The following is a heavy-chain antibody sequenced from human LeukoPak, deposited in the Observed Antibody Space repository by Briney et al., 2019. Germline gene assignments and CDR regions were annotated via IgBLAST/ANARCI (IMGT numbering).Heavy chain of an antibody. Sequence: GGSLRLSCAASGFTFSSYWMRWVRQAPGKGLEGVANIKNDGSEEYYVDSVKGRFTISRDNAKNSLFLQMNSLTVEDTAVYYCARAIRGSAVDTGDRWGQGTLITVSS. CDR2: IKNDGSEE. CDR3: ARAIRGSAVDTGDR. J-gene: IGHJ4*02. D-gene: IGHD3-10*01. V-gene: IGHV3-7*01. CDR1: GFTFSSYW.